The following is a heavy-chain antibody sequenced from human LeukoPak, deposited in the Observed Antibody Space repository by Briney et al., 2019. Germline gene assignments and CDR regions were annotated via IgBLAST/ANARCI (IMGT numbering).Heavy chain of an antibody. J-gene: IGHJ4*02. Sequence: SETLSLTCTVSGGSTSSYYWSWIRQPPGKGLEWIGYIYYSGSTNYNPSLKSRVTISVDTSKNQFSLRLSSVTAADTAVYYCAGVRDYGNVGVDYWGQGTLVTVSS. CDR1: GGSTSSYY. CDR3: AGVRDYGNVGVDY. V-gene: IGHV4-59*01. D-gene: IGHD4-17*01. CDR2: IYYSGST.